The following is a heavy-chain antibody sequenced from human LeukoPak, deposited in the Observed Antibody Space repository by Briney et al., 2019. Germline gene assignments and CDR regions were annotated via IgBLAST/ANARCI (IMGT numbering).Heavy chain of an antibody. CDR1: GVSFSGYY. Sequence: SETLSLTCAVYGVSFSGYYWSWIRQPPGKGLEWIGEINHSGSTNYNPSLKSRVTISIDTSKNQFSLKVTSVTAADTAVYYCACPCSSGHIVWGQGTLVTVSS. J-gene: IGHJ4*02. V-gene: IGHV4-34*01. CDR3: ACPCSSGHIV. D-gene: IGHD2-2*01. CDR2: INHSGST.